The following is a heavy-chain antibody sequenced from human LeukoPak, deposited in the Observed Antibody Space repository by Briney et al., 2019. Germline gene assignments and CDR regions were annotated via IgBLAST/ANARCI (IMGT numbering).Heavy chain of an antibody. Sequence: QPGGSLRLSCAASGFTFDDYAMHWVRHAPGKGLEWVSGISWNSGSIGYADSVKGRFTISRDNAKNSLYLQMNSLRAEDTALYYCAKDHYYDSSGYYYEFDYWGQGTLVTVSS. CDR1: GFTFDDYA. V-gene: IGHV3-9*01. J-gene: IGHJ4*02. CDR3: AKDHYYDSSGYYYEFDY. D-gene: IGHD3-22*01. CDR2: ISWNSGSI.